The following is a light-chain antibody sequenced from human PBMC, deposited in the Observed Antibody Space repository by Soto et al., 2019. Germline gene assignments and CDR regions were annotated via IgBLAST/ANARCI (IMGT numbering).Light chain of an antibody. CDR2: GAS. J-gene: IGKJ1*01. Sequence: EVVMTQSPATQSVSPGERATLSCRASQSVNANLAWYQQKPGQAPRLLIHGASNRATGIPARFSGSGFGTEFILTISSLQSEDFAVYYCQQYNTWLWTFGQGTKVEI. CDR1: QSVNAN. CDR3: QQYNTWLWT. V-gene: IGKV3-15*01.